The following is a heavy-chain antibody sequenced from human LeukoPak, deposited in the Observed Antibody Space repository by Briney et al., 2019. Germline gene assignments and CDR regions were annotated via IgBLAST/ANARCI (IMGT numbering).Heavy chain of an antibody. CDR1: GDSISSYY. CDR2: IYYSGST. Sequence: ASETLSLTCTVSGDSISSYYWSWIRQPPGKGLEWIGYIYYSGSTNYNPSLKSRVTISVDTSKNQFSLKLSSVTAADTAVYYCARQLWNYFDYWGQGTLVTVSS. CDR3: ARQLWNYFDY. D-gene: IGHD5-18*01. J-gene: IGHJ4*02. V-gene: IGHV4-59*08.